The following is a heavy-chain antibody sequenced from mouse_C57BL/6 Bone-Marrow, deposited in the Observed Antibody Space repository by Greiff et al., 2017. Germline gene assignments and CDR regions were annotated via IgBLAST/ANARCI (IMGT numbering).Heavy chain of an antibody. J-gene: IGHJ2*01. D-gene: IGHD2-4*01. CDR1: GYTFTSYW. V-gene: IGHV1-69*01. Sequence: QVQLQQPGAELVMPGASVKLSCKASGYTFTSYWMHWVKQRPGQGLEWIGEIDPSDSYTNYNQKFKGKSTLTVDKSSNTAYMQLSSLTSEDSAVYYCASEGLIYFDYWGRGTTLTVSS. CDR2: IDPSDSYT. CDR3: ASEGLIYFDY.